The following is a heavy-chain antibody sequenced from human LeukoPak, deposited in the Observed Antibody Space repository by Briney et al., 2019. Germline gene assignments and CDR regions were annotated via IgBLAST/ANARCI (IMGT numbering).Heavy chain of an antibody. CDR3: AKGSPLRASDLRYYYYGMDV. CDR1: GFTFSSYA. D-gene: IGHD3-16*01. V-gene: IGHV3-23*01. Sequence: GGSLRLSCAASGFTFSSYAMSWVRQAPGKGLEWVSAISGSGGSTYYADSVKGRFTISRDNSKNTLYLQMNSLRAEDTAVYHCAKGSPLRASDLRYYYYGMDVWAKGPRSPSP. CDR2: ISGSGGST. J-gene: IGHJ6*02.